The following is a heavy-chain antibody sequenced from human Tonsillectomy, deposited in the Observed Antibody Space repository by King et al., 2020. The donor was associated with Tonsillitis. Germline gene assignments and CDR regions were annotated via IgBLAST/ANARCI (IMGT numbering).Heavy chain of an antibody. Sequence: VQLQESGPGLVKPSQTLSLTCIVSGGSIGSDSYYWSWIRQHPGKGLEWIGYIHYTGSTYYSPSLKSRMTISVDTSKNHFSLNLPSVTAADTAVYYCASATCSSTICYRPEYFQDWGQGALVTVSS. CDR3: ASATCSSTICYRPEYFQD. J-gene: IGHJ1*01. CDR2: IHYTGST. CDR1: GGSIGSDSYY. D-gene: IGHD2-2*01. V-gene: IGHV4-31*03.